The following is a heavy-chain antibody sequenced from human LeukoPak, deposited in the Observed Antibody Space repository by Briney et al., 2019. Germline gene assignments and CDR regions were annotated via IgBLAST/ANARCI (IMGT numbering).Heavy chain of an antibody. Sequence: PSETLSLTCTVSGGSISSYYWSWIRQPPGKGLEWIGYIYYSGSTNYNPSLKSRVTISVDTSKNQFSLKLSSVTAADTAVYYCARGYDCSSTSCPKGYYFDYWGQGTLVTVSS. V-gene: IGHV4-59*12. CDR1: GGSISSYY. CDR3: ARGYDCSSTSCPKGYYFDY. D-gene: IGHD2-2*01. J-gene: IGHJ4*02. CDR2: IYYSGST.